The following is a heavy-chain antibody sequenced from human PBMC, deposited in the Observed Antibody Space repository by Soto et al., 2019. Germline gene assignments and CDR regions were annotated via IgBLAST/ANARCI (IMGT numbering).Heavy chain of an antibody. CDR2: IYYSGST. Sequence: SETLSLTCAVSGGSISSGGYSWSWIRRPPGKGLEWIGYIYYSGSTYYNPSLKSRVTISVDTSKNQFSLKLSSVTAADTAVYYCARRWGYSFDYWGQGTLVTVSS. V-gene: IGHV4-30-2*03. D-gene: IGHD7-27*01. CDR3: ARRWGYSFDY. CDR1: GGSISSGGYS. J-gene: IGHJ4*02.